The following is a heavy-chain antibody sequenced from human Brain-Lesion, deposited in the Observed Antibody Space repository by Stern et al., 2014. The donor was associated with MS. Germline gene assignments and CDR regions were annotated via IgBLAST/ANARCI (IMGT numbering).Heavy chain of an antibody. Sequence: VQLVESGPEVKKPGASAKVSCKTSGYIFTGYYIHWVRQAPGQGLEWMAWINPNTGGTTYAQKFQGRVTMSRDTSISTAYVELSSLTSDDTAVYYCARDQRGITIFGVVTDYYYLGMDVWGQGTTVTVSS. CDR1: GYIFTGYY. J-gene: IGHJ6*02. CDR3: ARDQRGITIFGVVTDYYYLGMDV. D-gene: IGHD3-3*01. V-gene: IGHV1-2*02. CDR2: INPNTGGT.